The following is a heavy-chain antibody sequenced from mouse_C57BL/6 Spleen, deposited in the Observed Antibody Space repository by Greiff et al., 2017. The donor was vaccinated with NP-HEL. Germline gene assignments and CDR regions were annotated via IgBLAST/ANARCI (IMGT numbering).Heavy chain of an antibody. CDR3: APIYYDYSWFAY. V-gene: IGHV3-6*01. CDR1: GYSITSGYY. CDR2: ISYDGSN. Sequence: EVQLVESGPGLVKPSQSLSLTCSVTGYSITSGYYWNWIRQFPGNKLEWMGYISYDGSNNYNPSLKNRISITRDTSKNQFFLKLNSVTTEDTATYYCAPIYYDYSWFAYWGQGTLVTVSA. J-gene: IGHJ3*01. D-gene: IGHD2-4*01.